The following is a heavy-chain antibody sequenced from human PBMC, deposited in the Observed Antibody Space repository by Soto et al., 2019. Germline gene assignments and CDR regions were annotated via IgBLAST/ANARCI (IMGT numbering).Heavy chain of an antibody. CDR3: ARCDVCYLGGDDAFDL. Sequence: QVQLVQSGAEVKKPGSSVKVSCKTSGGTFSSHALTWLRQAPGQGLEWMGGIIPMFGTTYTSQKFQGRVAISADETTSTLELSSLRSEDTAVYFCARCDVCYLGGDDAFDLWGQGTTVIVSS. D-gene: IGHD2-21*02. V-gene: IGHV1-69*01. J-gene: IGHJ3*01. CDR1: GGTFSSHA. CDR2: IIPMFGTT.